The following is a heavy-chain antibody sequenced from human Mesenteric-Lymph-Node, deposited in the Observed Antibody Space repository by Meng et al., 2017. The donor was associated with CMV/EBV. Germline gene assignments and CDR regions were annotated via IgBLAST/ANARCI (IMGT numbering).Heavy chain of an antibody. V-gene: IGHV3-9*01. J-gene: IGHJ6*02. CDR2: ISWNSGSI. Sequence: LSLTCAASGFTFDDYAMHWVRQAPGKGLEWVSGISWNSGSIGYADSVKGRFTISRDNAKNSLYLQMNSLRAEDTAVYYCARALSSSSIPYYYYYGMDVWGQGTTVTVSS. CDR1: GFTFDDYA. D-gene: IGHD6-13*01. CDR3: ARALSSSSIPYYYYYGMDV.